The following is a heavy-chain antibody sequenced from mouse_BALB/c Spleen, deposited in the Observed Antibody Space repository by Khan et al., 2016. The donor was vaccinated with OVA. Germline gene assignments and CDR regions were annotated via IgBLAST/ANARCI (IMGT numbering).Heavy chain of an antibody. Sequence: EVELVESGGGLVTPGGSLKLSCAASGFTFSPYAMSWVRQTPEKRLEWVATISSDGDYTYYPDNVTGRFTISRDHATNTLYLQMSSLRSEDTAMYYCAGSRYGNFAYWGQGTLVTVSA. J-gene: IGHJ3*01. CDR1: GFTFSPYA. CDR2: ISSDGDYT. D-gene: IGHD2-1*01. CDR3: AGSRYGNFAY. V-gene: IGHV5-9-3*01.